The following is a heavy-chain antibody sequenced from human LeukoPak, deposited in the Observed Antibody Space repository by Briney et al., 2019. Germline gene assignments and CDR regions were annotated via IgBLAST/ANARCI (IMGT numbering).Heavy chain of an antibody. CDR3: AKGPSSGPPYYFDY. V-gene: IGHV3-23*01. Sequence: PGGSLRLSCAASGFSFSSYAMNWVRQAPGKGLEWVSTISGGGGYTYYADSVKGRFTISRDSSMTALYLQLNTLRDEDTALYYCAKGPSSGPPYYFDYWGQGTLVTVSS. D-gene: IGHD5-12*01. CDR1: GFSFSSYA. CDR2: ISGGGGYT. J-gene: IGHJ4*02.